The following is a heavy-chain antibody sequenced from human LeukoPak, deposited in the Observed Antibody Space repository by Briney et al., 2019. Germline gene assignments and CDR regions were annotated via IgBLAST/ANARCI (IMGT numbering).Heavy chain of an antibody. V-gene: IGHV1-2*02. J-gene: IGHJ6*03. D-gene: IGHD5-12*01. CDR1: GYTFTGYY. Sequence: ASVKVSCKASGYTFTGYYMHWVRQAPGQGLEWMGWINPNSGGTNYAQKFQGRVTMTRDTSISTAYMELSRLRSDDTAVYYCARSLVSGYAWPSSYYYYMDVWGKGTTVTISS. CDR2: INPNSGGT. CDR3: ARSLVSGYAWPSSYYYYMDV.